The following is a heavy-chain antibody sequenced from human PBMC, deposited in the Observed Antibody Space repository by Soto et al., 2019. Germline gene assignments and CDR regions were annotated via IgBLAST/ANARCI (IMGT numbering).Heavy chain of an antibody. Sequence: QLQLQESGPGLVKPSETLSLTCTVSGVSISSSDYFWGWIRQPPGKGLEWIASIHSSGRTFYNPSLKSRVTISVDTSKNQFSLELTSVTAADTAVYYCARLPRTTVAGTGTDSWCQGTLVTVSS. CDR3: ARLPRTTVAGTGTDS. CDR1: GVSISSSDYF. V-gene: IGHV4-39*01. J-gene: IGHJ4*02. D-gene: IGHD6-19*01. CDR2: IHSSGRT.